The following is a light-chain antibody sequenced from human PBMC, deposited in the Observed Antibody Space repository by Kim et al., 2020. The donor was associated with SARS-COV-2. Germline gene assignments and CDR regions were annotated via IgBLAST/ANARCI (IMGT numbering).Light chain of an antibody. Sequence: QRVTISCPGSSSNIVAGSDLPWYQQLPGTAPHLLFYGNRPRPSGVPDRFSGSTSGTSASLAITGLQAEDEAHYNCQSYDSSLSGWVFGGGTQLTVL. CDR1: SSNIVAGSD. CDR2: GNR. V-gene: IGLV1-40*01. CDR3: QSYDSSLSGWV. J-gene: IGLJ3*02.